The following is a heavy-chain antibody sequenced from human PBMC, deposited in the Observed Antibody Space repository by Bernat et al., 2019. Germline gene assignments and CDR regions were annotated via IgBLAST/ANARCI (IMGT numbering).Heavy chain of an antibody. J-gene: IGHJ4*02. Sequence: EVQLVESGGGLVQPGGSLRLSCAASGFTFSSYWMHWVRQAPVKGLVWVARIKGVGSRTAYADSVKGRFTISRDKAKNTLYLQMNSLRAEDTAMYYCAKDLGYYGSGSGDYWGQGALVTVSS. V-gene: IGHV3-74*01. D-gene: IGHD3-10*01. CDR2: IKGVGSRT. CDR3: AKDLGYYGSGSGDY. CDR1: GFTFSSYW.